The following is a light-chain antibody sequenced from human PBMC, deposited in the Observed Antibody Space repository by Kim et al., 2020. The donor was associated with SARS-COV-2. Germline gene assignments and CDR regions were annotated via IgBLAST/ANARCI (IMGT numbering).Light chain of an antibody. V-gene: IGLV4-69*02. CDR3: QTWGSGPWV. CDR2: LNSDGSH. Sequence: SVKLTCTLSSEHSSYTIAWHQQQPEKGPRYLMKLNSDGSHTKGAEIPDRFSGSSSGAERYLTISSLQSDDEADYYCQTWGSGPWVFGGRTQLTVL. CDR1: SEHSSYT. J-gene: IGLJ3*02.